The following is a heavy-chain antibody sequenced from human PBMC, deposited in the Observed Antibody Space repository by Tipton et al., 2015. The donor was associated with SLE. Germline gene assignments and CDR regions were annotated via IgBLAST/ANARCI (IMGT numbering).Heavy chain of an antibody. CDR1: GGSISSSNW. J-gene: IGHJ4*02. V-gene: IGHV4-31*11. D-gene: IGHD7-27*01. CDR2: IYYSGST. CDR3: ARRANWGQIDY. Sequence: TLSLTCAVSGGSISSSNWWSWVRQHPGKGLEWIGYIYYSGSTYYNPSLKSRVTISVDTSKNQFSLKLSSVTAADTAVYYCARRANWGQIDYWGQGTLVTVSS.